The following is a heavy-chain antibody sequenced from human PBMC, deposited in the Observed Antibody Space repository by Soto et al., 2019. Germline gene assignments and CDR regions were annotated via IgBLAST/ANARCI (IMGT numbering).Heavy chain of an antibody. CDR2: ISWNSGNI. D-gene: IGHD2-2*01. V-gene: IGHV3-9*01. CDR1: AFTFGDYA. CDR3: AKGYTTSCFAHFDF. J-gene: IGHJ4*02. Sequence: EVQLVESGGGLVQPGRSLRLSCAASAFTFGDYAMHWVRQAPEKGLEWVSCISWNSGNIVYVDSVEGRFTISRDNAKNSLYLQMNSLRPGDTAFYYCAKGYTTSCFAHFDFWGQGALVTVSS.